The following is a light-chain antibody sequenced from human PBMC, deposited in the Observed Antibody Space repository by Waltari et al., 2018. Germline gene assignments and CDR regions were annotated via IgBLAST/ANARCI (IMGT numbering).Light chain of an antibody. J-gene: IGLJ3*02. CDR1: SSDVGGYNS. Sequence: QSALTQPRSVSGSPGQSVTISCPGTSSDVGGYNSVSWYQQHPDKAPKLIIYEINKRPSGVPDRFSGSKSGNTASLTISGLQAEDEADYYCCSYVGSNIYWVFGGGTKLTVL. V-gene: IGLV2-11*02. CDR3: CSYVGSNIYWV. CDR2: EIN.